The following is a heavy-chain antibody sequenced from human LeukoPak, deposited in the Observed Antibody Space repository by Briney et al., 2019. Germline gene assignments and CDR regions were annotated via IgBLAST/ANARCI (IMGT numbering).Heavy chain of an antibody. Sequence: GGSLRLSCAASGFTFSSYWMSWVRQAPGKGPEWVANIKQDGSEKYYVDSVKGRFTISRDNAKNSLYLQMNSLRAEDTAVYYCARDPTYYYDSSGYYESIGFDYWGQGTLVTVSS. CDR2: IKQDGSEK. V-gene: IGHV3-7*01. J-gene: IGHJ4*02. CDR3: ARDPTYYYDSSGYYESIGFDY. D-gene: IGHD3-22*01. CDR1: GFTFSSYW.